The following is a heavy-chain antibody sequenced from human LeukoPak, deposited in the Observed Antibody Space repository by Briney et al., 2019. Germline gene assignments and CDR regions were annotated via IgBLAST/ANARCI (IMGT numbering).Heavy chain of an antibody. CDR3: AGGRGYCSGGSCSGYYYYYYYMDV. D-gene: IGHD2-15*01. J-gene: IGHJ6*03. CDR1: GGTFSSYA. CDR2: IIPIFGTA. Sequence: ASVKVSCKASGGTFSSYAISWVRQAPGQGLEWMGRIIPIFGTANYAQKFQGRVTITTDESTSTAYMELSSLRSEDTAVYYCAGGRGYCSGGSCSGYYYYYYYMDVWGKGTSVNVSS. V-gene: IGHV1-69*05.